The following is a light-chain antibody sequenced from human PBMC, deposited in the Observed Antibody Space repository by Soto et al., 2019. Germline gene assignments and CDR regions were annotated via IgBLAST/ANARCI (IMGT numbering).Light chain of an antibody. J-gene: IGLJ1*01. Sequence: VVAQEPSLAVSPGGTVTLPCGSSTGAVTNGHYPYWFQQKPGQAPRTLIYDTTNRHSWTPARFSGSLLGGKAALTLSGAQPEDEDEYYCLLSYNGPYVFGTGTKVTVL. CDR3: LLSYNGPYV. V-gene: IGLV7-46*01. CDR2: DTT. CDR1: TGAVTNGHY.